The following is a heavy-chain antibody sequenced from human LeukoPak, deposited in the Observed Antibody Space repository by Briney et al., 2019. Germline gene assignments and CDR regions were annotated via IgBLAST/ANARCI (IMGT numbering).Heavy chain of an antibody. CDR2: IYYSGST. V-gene: IGHV4-39*01. CDR1: GGSISSSSYY. Sequence: PSETLSLTCTVSGGSISSSSYYWGWIRQPPGKGLEWIGSIYYSGSTYYNPSLKSRVTISVDTSKNQFSLKLSSVTAADTAVYYCARPPTGSLYYFDYWGRGTLVTVSS. J-gene: IGHJ4*02. D-gene: IGHD1-1*01. CDR3: ARPPTGSLYYFDY.